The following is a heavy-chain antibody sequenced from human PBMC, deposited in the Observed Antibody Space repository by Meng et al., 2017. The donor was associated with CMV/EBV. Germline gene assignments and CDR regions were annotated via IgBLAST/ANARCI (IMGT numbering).Heavy chain of an antibody. J-gene: IGHJ5*02. CDR1: GYTFTSYD. CDR3: ARNSGSSSRENWFDP. V-gene: IGHV1-2*02. Sequence: ASVKVSCKASGYTFTSYDINWVRQATGQGLEWMGWINPNSGGTNYAQKFQGRVTMTRDTSISTAYMELSRLRSDDTAVYYCARNSGSSSRENWFDPWGQGTLVTVSS. D-gene: IGHD1-26*01. CDR2: INPNSGGT.